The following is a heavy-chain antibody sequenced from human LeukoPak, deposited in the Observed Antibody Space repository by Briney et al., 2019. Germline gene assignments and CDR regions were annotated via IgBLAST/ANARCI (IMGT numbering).Heavy chain of an antibody. J-gene: IGHJ5*02. CDR1: GYTFTSYA. D-gene: IGHD6-19*01. CDR2: ISAYNGNT. CDR3: ARDGRQWVPLNWFDP. Sequence: ASVKVSCKASGYTFTSYAMHWVRQAPGQGLEWMGWISAYNGNTNYAQNFQGRITLTTDTSTSTAYMELTSLRFDDTAVYYCARDGRQWVPLNWFDPWGQGTLVIVSS. V-gene: IGHV1-18*01.